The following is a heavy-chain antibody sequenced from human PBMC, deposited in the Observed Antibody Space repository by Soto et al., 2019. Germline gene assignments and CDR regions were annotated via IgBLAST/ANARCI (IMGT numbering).Heavy chain of an antibody. V-gene: IGHV3-33*01. CDR1: GFTFSSYG. D-gene: IGHD3-22*01. J-gene: IGHJ4*02. CDR3: ARDPQMYYYDSSGYFAY. Sequence: PGGSLRLSCAASGFTFSSYGMHWVRQAPGKGLEWVAVIWYDGSNKYYADSVKGRFTISRDNSKNTLYLQMNSLRAEDTAVYYCARDPQMYYYDSSGYFAYWGQGTLVTVSS. CDR2: IWYDGSNK.